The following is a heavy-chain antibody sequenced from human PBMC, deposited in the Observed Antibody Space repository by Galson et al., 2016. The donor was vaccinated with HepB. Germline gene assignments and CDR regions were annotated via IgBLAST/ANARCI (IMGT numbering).Heavy chain of an antibody. V-gene: IGHV3-11*01. Sequence: SLRLSCAASGFTFSDYYMSWIRQAPGKGLEWVSYISSHATTIYYIDSVKGRFTISRDNAKNSLYLEMNSLRAEDTAVYYCAREGPDRGYFDYWGQGTLVTVSS. CDR1: GFTFSDYY. J-gene: IGHJ4*02. CDR3: AREGPDRGYFDY. CDR2: ISSHATTI.